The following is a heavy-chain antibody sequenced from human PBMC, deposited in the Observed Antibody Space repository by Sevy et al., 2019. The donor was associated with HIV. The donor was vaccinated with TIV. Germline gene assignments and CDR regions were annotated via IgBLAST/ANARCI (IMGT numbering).Heavy chain of an antibody. V-gene: IGHV3-30-3*01. Sequence: GGSLRLSCAASGFTFSSYAMHWVRQAPGKGLEWVAVISYDGSNKYYADSVKGRFTISRDNSKNTLYLQMNSLKAEDTAGDYCGRDGGSYYYDRSGYFGYFDDWGQGTLVTVSS. CDR2: ISYDGSNK. J-gene: IGHJ4*02. CDR3: GRDGGSYYYDRSGYFGYFDD. CDR1: GFTFSSYA. D-gene: IGHD3-22*01.